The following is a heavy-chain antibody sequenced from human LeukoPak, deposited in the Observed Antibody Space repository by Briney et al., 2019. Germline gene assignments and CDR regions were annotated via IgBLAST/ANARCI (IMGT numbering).Heavy chain of an antibody. CDR3: ARGPYSSSWYSWLDP. D-gene: IGHD6-13*01. V-gene: IGHV3-21*01. CDR2: ISSSSSYI. CDR1: GFTFSSYS. Sequence: SGGSLRLSCAASGFTFSSYSMNWVRQAPGKGLEWVSSISSSSSYIYYADSVKGRFTISRDNAKNSLYLQMNSLRAEDTAVYYCARGPYSSSWYSWLDPWGQGTLVTVSS. J-gene: IGHJ5*02.